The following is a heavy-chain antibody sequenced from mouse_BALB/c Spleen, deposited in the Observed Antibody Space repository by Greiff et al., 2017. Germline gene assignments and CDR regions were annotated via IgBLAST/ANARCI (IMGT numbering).Heavy chain of an antibody. CDR3: AREFQFYAMDH. CDR2: ISSGSSTI. J-gene: IGHJ4*01. Sequence: EVKLVESGGGLVQPGGSRKLSCAASGFTFSSFGMHWVRQAPEKGLEWVAYISSGSSTIYYADTVKGRFTISRDNPKNTLFLQMTSLRSEDTAMYYCAREFQFYAMDHWGQGTSVTVSS. CDR1: GFTFSSFG. V-gene: IGHV5-17*02.